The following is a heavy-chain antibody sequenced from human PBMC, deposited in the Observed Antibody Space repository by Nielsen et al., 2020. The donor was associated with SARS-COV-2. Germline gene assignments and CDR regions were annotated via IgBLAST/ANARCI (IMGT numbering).Heavy chain of an antibody. CDR2: INYSGRT. V-gene: IGHV4-39*01. CDR1: GGSVSSSFYY. Sequence: SETLSLTCSVSGGSVSSSFYYWDWIRQPPGKGLEWIGTINYSGRTLYNWSLKSRVTISVDTSKNQFSLKVSSVTAADTAVYYCARFPGIYGVNTPYFDNWGQGTLVTVSS. J-gene: IGHJ4*02. CDR3: ARFPGIYGVNTPYFDN. D-gene: IGHD4-11*01.